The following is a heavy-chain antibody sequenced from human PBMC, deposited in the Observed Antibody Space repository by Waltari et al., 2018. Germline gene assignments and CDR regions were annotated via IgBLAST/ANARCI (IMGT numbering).Heavy chain of an antibody. CDR2: VDPEDGQA. J-gene: IGHJ3*01. CDR3: ATALGDNTSASRPFHL. D-gene: IGHD3-10*01. V-gene: IGHV1-69-2*01. CDR1: GYTFSDYY. Sequence: EVQLRQSGAELRKPGTPVKISCKASGYTFSDYYIHWVQQAPGQGLPWVGLVDPEDGQAIYAEKVQGRVTITADTSTDTAYLELSSLTSEDTAVFYCATALGDNTSASRPFHLWGQGTVITVSS.